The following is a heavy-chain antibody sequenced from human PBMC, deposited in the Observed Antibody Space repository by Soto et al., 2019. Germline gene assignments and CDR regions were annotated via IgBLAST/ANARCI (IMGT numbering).Heavy chain of an antibody. CDR1: GYTFTSYY. V-gene: IGHV1-46*01. J-gene: IGHJ4*02. Sequence: GASVKVSCEASGYTFTSYYMHWVRQAPGQGLEWMGIINPSGGSTSYAQKFQGRVTMTRDTSTSTVYMELSSLRSEDTAVYYCARGGQNYYDILTGYYRDFDYWGQGTLVTVSS. CDR3: ARGGQNYYDILTGYYRDFDY. CDR2: INPSGGST. D-gene: IGHD3-9*01.